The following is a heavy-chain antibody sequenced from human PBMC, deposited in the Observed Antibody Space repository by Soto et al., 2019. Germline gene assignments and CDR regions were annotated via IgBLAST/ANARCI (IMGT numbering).Heavy chain of an antibody. CDR1: GYTFTSYG. D-gene: IGHD5-12*01. CDR2: ISAYNGNT. CDR3: ARVWVVADPRESYYYYGMDV. Sequence: GXSVKVSCQASGYTFTSYGISWVRQAPGQGLEWVGWISAYNGNTNYAQKLQGRVTMTTDTSTSTAYMELRSLRSDDTAVYYCARVWVVADPRESYYYYGMDVWGQGTTVTVSS. J-gene: IGHJ6*02. V-gene: IGHV1-18*04.